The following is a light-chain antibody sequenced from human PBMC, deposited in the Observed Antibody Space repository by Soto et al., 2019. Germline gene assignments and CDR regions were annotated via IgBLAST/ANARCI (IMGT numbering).Light chain of an antibody. CDR3: SSYAGSNNLV. V-gene: IGLV2-8*01. CDR1: SSDVGGYNY. Sequence: QSVLTQPASVSGSPGQSITISCTGTSSDVGGYNYVSWYQQHPGKVPKLMIYEVSKRPSGVPDRFSGSKSDNTASLTVSGLQAEDEADYYCSSYAGSNNLVFGGGTKLTVL. CDR2: EVS. J-gene: IGLJ2*01.